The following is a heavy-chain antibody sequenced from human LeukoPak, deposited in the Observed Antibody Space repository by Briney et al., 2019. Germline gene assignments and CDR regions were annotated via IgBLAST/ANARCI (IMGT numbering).Heavy chain of an antibody. D-gene: IGHD6-13*01. J-gene: IGHJ4*02. CDR3: AKATNSWYDMYYFDY. V-gene: IGHV3-21*01. CDR1: GFTFSTFG. CDR2: ISSGYYI. Sequence: PGGSLRLSCAASGFTFSTFGMVWVRQAPGKGLEWISSISSGYYIYYADAVKARFTISRDNARNSLYLQMNSLRADDTAVYYCAKATNSWYDMYYFDYWGQGTLVTVSS.